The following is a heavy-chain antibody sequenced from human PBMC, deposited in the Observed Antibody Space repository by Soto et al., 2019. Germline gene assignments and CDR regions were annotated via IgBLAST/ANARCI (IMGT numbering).Heavy chain of an antibody. Sequence: QVQLQQWGAGLLKPSETLSLTCAVYGGSFSGYYWSWIRQPPGKGLEWIGEINHSGSTNYNPSLKTRLTISVDTSKNQFSLKLSSVTAADTVVYYCARGGAHTSSWYGYWGQGTLVTVSS. CDR1: GGSFSGYY. CDR2: INHSGST. V-gene: IGHV4-34*01. J-gene: IGHJ4*02. CDR3: ARGGAHTSSWYGY. D-gene: IGHD6-13*01.